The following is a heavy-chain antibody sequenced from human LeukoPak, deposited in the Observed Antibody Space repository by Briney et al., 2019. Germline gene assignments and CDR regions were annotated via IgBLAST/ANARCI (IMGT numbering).Heavy chain of an antibody. D-gene: IGHD2-2*01. CDR1: GGTFSSYA. J-gene: IGHJ5*02. V-gene: IGHV1-69*05. CDR3: ASVPAAISRWFDP. CDR2: IIPIFGTA. Sequence: APVKVSCKASGGTFSSYAIIWVRQAPGQGLEWMGGIIPIFGTANYAQKFQGRVTITTDESTSTAYMELSSLRSEDTAVYYCASVPAAISRWFDPWGQGTLVTVSS.